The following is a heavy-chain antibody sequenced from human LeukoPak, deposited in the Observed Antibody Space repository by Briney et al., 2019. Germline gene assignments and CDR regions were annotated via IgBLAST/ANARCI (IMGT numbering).Heavy chain of an antibody. V-gene: IGHV4-59*01. D-gene: IGHD5-12*01. CDR2: LYSSGSS. J-gene: IGHJ4*02. CDR3: ARWGAHSGYEFDC. CDR1: GVSITSYY. Sequence: PSETLSLTCTVSGVSITSYYGAWIRQPPGKGLERIGHLYSSGSSSYNPSLESRVVMSVDTSTNQFSLKLNSVTAADTAVYYCARWGAHSGYEFDCWGQGTLVTVSS.